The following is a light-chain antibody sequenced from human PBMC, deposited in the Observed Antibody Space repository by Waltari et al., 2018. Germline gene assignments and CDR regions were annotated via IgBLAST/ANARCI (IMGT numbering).Light chain of an antibody. J-gene: IGLJ2*01. V-gene: IGLV3-1*01. CDR2: QDS. CDR3: QAWDSSTAV. Sequence: SYELTQPRSVSVSPGQTASITCPGDKLGDKYVCWYQQKPGQSPVLVIYQDSRRPSGIPERFSGSNSGNSATLTISGTQAIDEADYYCQAWDSSTAVFGGGTKLTVL. CDR1: KLGDKY.